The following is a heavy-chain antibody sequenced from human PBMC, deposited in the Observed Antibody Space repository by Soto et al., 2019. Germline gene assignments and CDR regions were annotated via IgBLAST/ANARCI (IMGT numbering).Heavy chain of an antibody. CDR2: IYYSGST. CDR1: GGSISSYY. D-gene: IGHD3-10*01. J-gene: IGHJ6*02. V-gene: IGHV4-59*08. Sequence: PSETLSLTCTVSGGSISSYYWSWIRQPPGKGLEWIGYIYYSGSTNYNPSLKSRVTISVGTSKNQFSLKLSSVTAADTAVYYCARHTKSGSGRHGTYYYYGMDVWGQGTTVTVSS. CDR3: ARHTKSGSGRHGTYYYYGMDV.